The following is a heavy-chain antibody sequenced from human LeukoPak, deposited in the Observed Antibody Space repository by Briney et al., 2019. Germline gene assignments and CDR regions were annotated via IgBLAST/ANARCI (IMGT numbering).Heavy chain of an antibody. V-gene: IGHV1-18*01. J-gene: IGHJ4*02. CDR3: ASSTAMVLYYFDY. Sequence: ASVKVSCKASGYTFTSYGISWVRQAPGQGLEWMGWISAYNGNTNYAQKFQGRVTITADESTSTAYMELSSLRSEDTAVYYCASSTAMVLYYFDYWGQGTLVTVSS. D-gene: IGHD5-18*01. CDR2: ISAYNGNT. CDR1: GYTFTSYG.